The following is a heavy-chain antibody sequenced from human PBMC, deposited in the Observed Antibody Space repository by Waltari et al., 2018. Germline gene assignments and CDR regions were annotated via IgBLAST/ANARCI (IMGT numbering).Heavy chain of an antibody. CDR2: IYHSWRT. V-gene: IGHV4-39*01. D-gene: IGHD3-3*01. CDR3: ARLYYDFLSWFDP. Sequence: QLQLQESGPGLVKPSETLSLTCTVSGGSISSSSYYWGWIRQPPGKGLEWIGSIYHSWRTYNNPSLKGRGTMSVDTSRNQFSLKLSSVTAADTAMYYCARLYYDFLSWFDPWGQGTLVTVSS. J-gene: IGHJ5*02. CDR1: GGSISSSSYY.